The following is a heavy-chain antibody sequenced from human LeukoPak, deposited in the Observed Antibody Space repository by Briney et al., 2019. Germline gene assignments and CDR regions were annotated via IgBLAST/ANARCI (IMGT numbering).Heavy chain of an antibody. CDR2: TYFRSKWYY. V-gene: IGHV6-1*01. CDR3: ARDPVGGSTIFDY. D-gene: IGHD1-26*01. CDR1: GDSVSSNSAA. J-gene: IGHJ4*02. Sequence: SQTLSLTCAISGDSVSSNSAAWNWIRQSPSRGLEWLGRTYFRSKWYYDYAVAVKSRISINPDTSKNQFSLQLSSVTPEDTAVYYCARDPVGGSTIFDYWGQGTLVTVSS.